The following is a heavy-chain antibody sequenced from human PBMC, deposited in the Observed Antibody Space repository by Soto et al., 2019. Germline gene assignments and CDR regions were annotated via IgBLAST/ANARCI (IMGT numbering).Heavy chain of an antibody. CDR3: AREGLTGTIGLYYYYGMDV. Sequence: QVQLQESGPGLVKPSETLSLTCTVSGGSISSYYWSWIRQPPGKGLEWIGYIYYSGSTNYNPSLKSRVTISVDTSKNQFSLKLSSVTAADTAEYYCAREGLTGTIGLYYYYGMDVWGQGTTVTVSS. CDR2: IYYSGST. V-gene: IGHV4-59*01. D-gene: IGHD1-7*01. J-gene: IGHJ6*02. CDR1: GGSISSYY.